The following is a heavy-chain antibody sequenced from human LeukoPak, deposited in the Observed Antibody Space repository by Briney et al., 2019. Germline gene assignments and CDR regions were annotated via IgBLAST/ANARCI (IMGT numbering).Heavy chain of an antibody. CDR2: INSDGSST. J-gene: IGHJ4*02. CDR3: ARATDDYFDY. CDR1: GFTFSSYW. Sequence: GGSLRLSCAASGFTFSSYWMHWVRQAPGKGLGWVSRINSDGSSTSYADSVKGRFTISRDNAKNTLYLQMNSLRAEDTAVYYCARATDDYFDYWGQGTLVTVSS. V-gene: IGHV3-74*01.